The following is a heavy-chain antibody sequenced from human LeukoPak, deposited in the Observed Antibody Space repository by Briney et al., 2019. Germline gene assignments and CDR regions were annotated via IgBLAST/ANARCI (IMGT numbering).Heavy chain of an antibody. J-gene: IGHJ5*02. Sequence: SETLSLTCTVSGGAISRYYWSWIRQPPGTGLEWIGYIYYSGSTYYNPSLKSRVTISVDTSKNQFSLKLSSVTAADTAVYYCARNSAVATSRSWFDPWGQGTLVTVSS. CDR1: GGAISRYY. V-gene: IGHV4-59*01. CDR2: IYYSGST. CDR3: ARNSAVATSRSWFDP. D-gene: IGHD6-19*01.